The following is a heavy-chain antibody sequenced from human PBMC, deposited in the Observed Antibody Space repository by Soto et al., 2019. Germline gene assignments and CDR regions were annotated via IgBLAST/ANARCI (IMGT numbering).Heavy chain of an antibody. CDR1: GGSFSDYY. D-gene: IGHD6-13*01. V-gene: IGHV4-34*01. J-gene: IGHJ6*02. CDR3: AREVAAAGTRRYYFYGMHV. CDR2: IDHTGST. Sequence: QVQLQQWGAGLLKPSETLSLTCAVSGGSFSDYYWNWIRQPPGKGLEWIGEIDHTGSTSYNPSLKGRVSMSADSSKNQFSRKMTSVTAADTAVYYCAREVAAAGTRRYYFYGMHVWGQGTTVSVSS.